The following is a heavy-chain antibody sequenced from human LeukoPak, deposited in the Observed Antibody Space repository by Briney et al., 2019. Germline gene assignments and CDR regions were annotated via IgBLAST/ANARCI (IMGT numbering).Heavy chain of an antibody. J-gene: IGHJ4*02. CDR3: ARGRPHGNDY. V-gene: IGHV3-7*01. CDR1: GFTFSSYW. CDR2: IKQDGSEK. D-gene: IGHD4-23*01. Sequence: GGSLRLSCAGSGFTFSSYWMSWVRQAPGKGLEWVANIKQDGSEKYYVDSVKGRFTISRDNAKNSLYLQMNSLRVEDTAVYYCARGRPHGNDYWGQGTLVTVSS.